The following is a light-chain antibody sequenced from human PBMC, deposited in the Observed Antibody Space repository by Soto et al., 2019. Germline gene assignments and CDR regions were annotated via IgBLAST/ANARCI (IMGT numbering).Light chain of an antibody. V-gene: IGKV1-5*03. J-gene: IGKJ1*01. Sequence: DIQMTQSPSTLSASVGDRVTIDCRASHNFNNLLAWYQQKPGEAPKLLIFRASNLYSGVPPRFSGSGSGTQFTLTINGLQPDDFATYYCQQYNNYEWTFGQATKVEVK. CDR3: QQYNNYEWT. CDR1: HNFNNL. CDR2: RAS.